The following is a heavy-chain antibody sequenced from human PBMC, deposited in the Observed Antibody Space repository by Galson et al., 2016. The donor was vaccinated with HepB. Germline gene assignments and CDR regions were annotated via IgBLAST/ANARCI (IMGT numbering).Heavy chain of an antibody. CDR3: TTSSTRGYTYGPSAY. Sequence: SLRLSCAASGFTFSRAWMNWVRQAPGKGLEWVGRVKSYTDGGTTDYAAPMKGRFSLSRDESNNRLYLQMNSPKTEDTAVYYCTTSSTRGYTYGPSAYWGRGTLVAVSS. CDR1: GFTFSRAW. CDR2: VKSYTDGGTT. V-gene: IGHV3-15*01. D-gene: IGHD5-18*01. J-gene: IGHJ4*02.